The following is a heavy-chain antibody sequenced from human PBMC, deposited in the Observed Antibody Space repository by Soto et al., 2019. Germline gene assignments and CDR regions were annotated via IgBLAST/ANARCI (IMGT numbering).Heavy chain of an antibody. CDR1: GXTFSSYD. J-gene: IGHJ4*02. D-gene: IGHD6-19*01. CDR2: ISSSGNAI. Sequence: GSLRLSCAASGXTFSSYDINWVRQAPGKGLEWVSYISSSGNAIYYADSVKGRFTISRDNAKNSLYLQMNSLRAEDTAVYYCARGGSSGCFFLDYWGQGALVTVSA. V-gene: IGHV3-48*03. CDR3: ARGGSSGCFFLDY.